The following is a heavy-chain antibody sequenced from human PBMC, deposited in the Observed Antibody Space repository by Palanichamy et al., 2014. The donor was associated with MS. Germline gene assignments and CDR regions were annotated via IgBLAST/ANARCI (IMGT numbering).Heavy chain of an antibody. V-gene: IGHV3-23*01. CDR2: ISGSGGSR. CDR3: ATQVTAEAVDY. J-gene: IGHJ4*02. D-gene: IGHD6-13*01. Sequence: EVQLLESGGGLVQPGGSLRLSCAASGFTFSSYAMSWVRQAPEKGLEWVSAISGSGGSRYYADSVRGRFTISRDNAKNTLYLQMNSLRAEDTAVYYCATQVTAEAVDYWGQGTLVTVSS. CDR1: GFTFSSYA.